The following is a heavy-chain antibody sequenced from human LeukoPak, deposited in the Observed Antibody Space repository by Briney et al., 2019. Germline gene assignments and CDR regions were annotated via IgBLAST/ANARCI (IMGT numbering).Heavy chain of an antibody. Sequence: GGSLRLSCAASGFTFSSYWMLWVRQAPGKGLVWVSRINSDGSSTSYADSVKGRFTISRDNAKNTLYLQMNSLRAEDTAVYYCARGAAMEPFDYWGQGTLVTVSS. V-gene: IGHV3-74*01. CDR1: GFTFSSYW. D-gene: IGHD5-18*01. CDR3: ARGAAMEPFDY. CDR2: INSDGSST. J-gene: IGHJ4*02.